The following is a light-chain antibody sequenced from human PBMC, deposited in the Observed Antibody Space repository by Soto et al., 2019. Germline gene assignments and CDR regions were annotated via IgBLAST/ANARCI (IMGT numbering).Light chain of an antibody. CDR1: QGISSY. J-gene: IGKJ2*02. CDR2: AAS. V-gene: IGKV1-9*01. Sequence: IQLTQSPSSLSASVGDRVTITCRASQGISSYLAWYQQKPGKAPKLLIYAASTLQSGVPSRFSGSGSGTDFTLTISSLQPEDFAVYYCQQRAKWPSTFGPGTKVEMK. CDR3: QQRAKWPST.